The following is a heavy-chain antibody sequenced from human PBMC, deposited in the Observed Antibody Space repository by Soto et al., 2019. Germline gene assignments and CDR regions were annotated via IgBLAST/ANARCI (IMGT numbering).Heavy chain of an antibody. CDR3: ARDDDYPDNGFEC. CDR2: ILNDASGH. CDR1: GFTFSRHG. V-gene: IGHV3-33*01. D-gene: IGHD4-17*01. Sequence: QVQLVESGGGVVQPGTSLRLSCAASGFTFSRHGMHWVRQTPGKGLEWLAVILNDASGHWYADSVKGRFTISRDNFENTLYMHMNGLRPEDTAMYYCARDDDYPDNGFECWGQGILVNVSS. J-gene: IGHJ4*02.